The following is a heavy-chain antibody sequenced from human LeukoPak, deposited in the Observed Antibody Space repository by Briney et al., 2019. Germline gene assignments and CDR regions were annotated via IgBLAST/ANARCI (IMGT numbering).Heavy chain of an antibody. CDR1: GYTFTSYD. V-gene: IGHV1-8*01. CDR3: ARGQGTGYSSSWYDY. D-gene: IGHD6-13*01. Sequence: ASVKVSCKASGYTFTSYDINWERQATGQGLEWMGWMNPNSGNTGYAQKFQGRVTMTRNTSISTAYMELSSLRSEDTAVYYCARGQGTGYSSSWYDYWGQGTLVTVSS. CDR2: MNPNSGNT. J-gene: IGHJ4*02.